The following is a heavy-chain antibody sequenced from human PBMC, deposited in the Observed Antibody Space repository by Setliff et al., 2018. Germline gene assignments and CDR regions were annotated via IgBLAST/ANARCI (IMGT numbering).Heavy chain of an antibody. D-gene: IGHD3-10*01. Sequence: PSETLSLTCTVSGGPISSYYWSWIRQPAGKGLEWIGHIYIGGSANYNPSLKSRATMSIDTSKNQFSLKLNSVTAADTAVYYCARFYGSSAFDYWGQGTLVTVSS. CDR3: ARFYGSSAFDY. J-gene: IGHJ4*02. CDR1: GGPISSYY. V-gene: IGHV4-4*07. CDR2: IYIGGSA.